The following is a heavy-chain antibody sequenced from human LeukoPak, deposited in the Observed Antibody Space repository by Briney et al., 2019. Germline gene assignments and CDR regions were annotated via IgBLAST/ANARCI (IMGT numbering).Heavy chain of an antibody. CDR1: GFTFGSHA. V-gene: IGHV3-23*01. CDR3: ARNEAGYHYYIGF. CDR2: IFGSGGSP. J-gene: IGHJ6*03. D-gene: IGHD1-14*01. Sequence: GGSLRLSCEASGFTFGSHAMYWVRQAPGKGLEWVAGIFGSGGSPHYADSVKGRFTISRDNSKNTLYLQMSNVRPEDTARYYCARNEAGYHYYIGFWGEGTTVTVS.